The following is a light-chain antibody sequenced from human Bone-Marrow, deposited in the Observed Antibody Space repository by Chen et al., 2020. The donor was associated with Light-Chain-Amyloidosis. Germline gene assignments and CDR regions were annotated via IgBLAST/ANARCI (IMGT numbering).Light chain of an antibody. V-gene: IGKV3-15*01. CDR1: QSINYK. CDR3: QQYNNWPGT. Sequence: EIVMTQSPATLSVSPGESATLSCRASQSINYKLAWYQHKPGQAPRLLIYGASTRATGIPARFSGSGSGTEFTLTISSMESEDVAIYYCQQYNNWPGTFGPGTKVDIK. CDR2: GAS. J-gene: IGKJ3*01.